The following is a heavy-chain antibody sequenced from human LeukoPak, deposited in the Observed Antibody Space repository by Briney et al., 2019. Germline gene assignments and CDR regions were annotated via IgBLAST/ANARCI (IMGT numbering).Heavy chain of an antibody. D-gene: IGHD1-26*01. CDR1: GGAFKGFY. CDR3: ARRAGRSGSYFYFDY. V-gene: IGHV4-34*01. CDR2: INHRGST. Sequence: FETLFPTCAGYGGAFKGFYWGWIRPPPGEGVEGIGEINHRGSTTYNPSLMSRVSISVDTSKDQFSLRLSSVTAADTAVYYCARRAGRSGSYFYFDYWGQGTLVTVSS. J-gene: IGHJ4*02.